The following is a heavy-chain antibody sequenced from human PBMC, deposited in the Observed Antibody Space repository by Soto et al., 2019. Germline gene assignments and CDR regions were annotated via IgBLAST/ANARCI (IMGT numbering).Heavy chain of an antibody. D-gene: IGHD3-3*01. J-gene: IGHJ4*02. CDR2: VKSKADGGTA. V-gene: IGHV3-15*07. CDR3: NSYPDFWGGHTPL. Sequence: EVQLVESGGGLVKLGGSLRLPGAAPGFSIPNTWMHWVAQAPGKGLEWVGRVKSKADGGTADYAAPVKGRFTVSRDDSKNTQYLQMNSLKMEDTAVYYCNSYPDFWGGHTPLWGQGTLVTVSS. CDR1: GFSIPNTW.